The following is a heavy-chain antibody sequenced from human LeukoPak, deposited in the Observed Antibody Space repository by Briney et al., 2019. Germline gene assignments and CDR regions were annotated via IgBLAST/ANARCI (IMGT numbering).Heavy chain of an antibody. V-gene: IGHV3-30*18. J-gene: IGHJ4*02. CDR2: ISYDGSNK. CDR3: AKDGNRVTPVWDTDYFDY. Sequence: PGGSLRLSCAASGFTFSSYGMHWVRQAPGKGLEWVAVISYDGSNKYYADSVKGRFTISRDNSKNTLYLQMNSLRAEDTAVYYCAKDGNRVTPVWDTDYFDYWGQGTLVTVSS. D-gene: IGHD4-23*01. CDR1: GFTFSSYG.